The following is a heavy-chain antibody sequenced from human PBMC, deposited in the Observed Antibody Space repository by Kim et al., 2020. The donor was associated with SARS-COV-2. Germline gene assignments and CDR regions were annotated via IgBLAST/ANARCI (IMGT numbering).Heavy chain of an antibody. D-gene: IGHD3-3*01. Sequence: KGRFTISRDNSKNTLYLQMNSLRAEDTAVYYCAKPGRYDFWSGSQVDDYWGQGTLVTVSS. CDR3: AKPGRYDFWSGSQVDDY. V-gene: IGHV3-23*01. J-gene: IGHJ4*02.